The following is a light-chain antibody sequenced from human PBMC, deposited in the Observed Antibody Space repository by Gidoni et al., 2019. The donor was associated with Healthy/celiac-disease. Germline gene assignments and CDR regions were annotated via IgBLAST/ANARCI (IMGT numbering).Light chain of an antibody. CDR2: EVS. J-gene: IGLJ2*01. V-gene: IGLV2-14*01. CDR3: SSYTSSTYVV. Sequence: QSALTQPVSVSGSPGQSITISCTGTSSDVGGYNYVSWYQQNPGKAPKLMIYEVSNRPSGVSNRFSGSKSGNTASLTISGLQAEDEADYYCSSYTSSTYVVFGGGTKLTVL. CDR1: SSDVGGYNY.